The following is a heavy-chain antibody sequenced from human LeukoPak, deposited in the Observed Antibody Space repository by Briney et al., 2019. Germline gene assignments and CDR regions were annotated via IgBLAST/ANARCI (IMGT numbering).Heavy chain of an antibody. CDR1: GYTFTSYA. CDR3: ARSRPGTAVAATVDV. Sequence: ASVKVSCKASGYTFTSYAMHWVRQAPGQRLEWMGWINAGNGNTKYSQNFQGRVTMTRDTSTSAVYMELSSLRSEDTAVYYSARSRPGTAVAATVDVWGQGTTVTVSS. J-gene: IGHJ6*02. D-gene: IGHD6-19*01. CDR2: INAGNGNT. V-gene: IGHV1-3*01.